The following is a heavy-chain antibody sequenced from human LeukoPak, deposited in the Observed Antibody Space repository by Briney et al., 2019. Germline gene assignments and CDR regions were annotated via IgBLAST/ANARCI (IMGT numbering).Heavy chain of an antibody. D-gene: IGHD1-26*01. CDR3: AKDIGRFPHALDI. J-gene: IGHJ3*02. CDR1: GFTFSNYG. Sequence: GGSLRLSCAASGFTFSNYGIHWVRQAPGKGLEWVAVISYDGSNKYYADSVKGRFTISRDNAKNSLYLQMNSLRAEDTALYYCAKDIGRFPHALDIWGQGTMVTVSS. V-gene: IGHV3-30*18. CDR2: ISYDGSNK.